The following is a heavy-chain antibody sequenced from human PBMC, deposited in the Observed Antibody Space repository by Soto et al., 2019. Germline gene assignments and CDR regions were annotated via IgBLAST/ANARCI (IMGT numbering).Heavy chain of an antibody. CDR3: TTDRRSGYDPQFDF. J-gene: IGHJ4*02. D-gene: IGHD5-12*01. Sequence: NPGGSLRLSCTASGFTFYNTWMSWVRQAPGKGLEWVGRVKSKTDGGATDYTAPVKGRFTISRDDSQNTLYLQMNSLQTDDTAVYYCTTDRRSGYDPQFDFWGQGTLVTV. CDR2: VKSKTDGGAT. V-gene: IGHV3-15*01. CDR1: GFTFYNTW.